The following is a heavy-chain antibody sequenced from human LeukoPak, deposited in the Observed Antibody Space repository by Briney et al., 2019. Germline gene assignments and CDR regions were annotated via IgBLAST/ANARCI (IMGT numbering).Heavy chain of an antibody. Sequence: APVKVPCQASDYTFTSYGISWVRQAPGQGLEWMGWISGYNGNTNYAQKLQGRVTITTDTSTSTAYMELRSLRSDDTAVYYCARVGGYSGSYFYYFDYWGQGTLVRVSS. J-gene: IGHJ4*02. V-gene: IGHV1-18*01. CDR1: DYTFTSYG. CDR3: ARVGGYSGSYFYYFDY. CDR2: ISGYNGNT. D-gene: IGHD1-26*01.